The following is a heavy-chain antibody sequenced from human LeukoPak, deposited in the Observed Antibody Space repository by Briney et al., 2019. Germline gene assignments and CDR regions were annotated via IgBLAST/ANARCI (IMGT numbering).Heavy chain of an antibody. D-gene: IGHD3-22*01. CDR1: DGSISSGGYS. J-gene: IGHJ4*02. Sequence: SQTLALTCAVSDGSISSGGYSWSWIRQPPGKGLEWIGYIYHSGSTYYNPSLKSRVTISVDRSKNQFSLKLSSVTAADTAVYYCARGYYDSSGYSGIYFDYWGQGTLVTVSS. CDR3: ARGYYDSSGYSGIYFDY. V-gene: IGHV4-30-2*01. CDR2: IYHSGST.